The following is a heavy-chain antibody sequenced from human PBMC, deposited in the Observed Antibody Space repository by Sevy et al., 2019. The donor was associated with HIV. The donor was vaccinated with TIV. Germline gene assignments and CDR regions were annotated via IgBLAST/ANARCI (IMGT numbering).Heavy chain of an antibody. D-gene: IGHD3-22*01. CDR1: GFTFSNYA. CDR2: ISGSGGSGDKT. CDR3: ARKYDSSGYFDN. J-gene: IGHJ5*02. Sequence: GGSLRLSCAASGFTFSNYAMNWVRQAPGKGLEWVSGISGSGGSGDKTNYADSVKGRFTISRDDSKNSLYLQLNSLRAEDTAIYYCARKYDSSGYFDNWGQGTLVTSPQ. V-gene: IGHV3-23*01.